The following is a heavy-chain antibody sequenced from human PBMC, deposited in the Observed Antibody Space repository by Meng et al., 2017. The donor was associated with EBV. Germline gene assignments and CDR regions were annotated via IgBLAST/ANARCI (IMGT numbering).Heavy chain of an antibody. Sequence: QVQLVQSGAEGKKAGASGKVSCKASGGTFSSYAISWVRQAPGQGLEWMGGIIPIFGTANYAQKFQGRVTITADKSTSTAYMELSSLRSEDTAVYYCARAEIAAAGRLDYWGQGTLVTVSS. D-gene: IGHD6-13*01. CDR2: IIPIFGTA. CDR1: GGTFSSYA. CDR3: ARAEIAAAGRLDY. J-gene: IGHJ4*02. V-gene: IGHV1-69*06.